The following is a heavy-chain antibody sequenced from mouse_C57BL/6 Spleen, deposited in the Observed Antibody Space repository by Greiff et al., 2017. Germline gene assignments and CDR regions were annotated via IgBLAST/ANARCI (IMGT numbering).Heavy chain of an antibody. CDR1: GYTFTSYW. J-gene: IGHJ2*01. V-gene: IGHV1-53*01. D-gene: IGHD1-1*02. Sequence: QVQLQQSGTELVKPGASGYTFTSYWMHWVKQRPGQGLEWIGNINPSNGGTNYNEKFKSKATLTVDKSSSTAYMQLSSLTSEDSAVYYCARWRGYSDYWGQVTTLTVSS. CDR3: ARWRGYSDY. CDR2: INPSNGGT.